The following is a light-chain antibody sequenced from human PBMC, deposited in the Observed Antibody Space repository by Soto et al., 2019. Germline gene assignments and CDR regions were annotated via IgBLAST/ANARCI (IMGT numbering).Light chain of an antibody. CDR2: GAS. Sequence: IVMTHAPATLSVSPGERATLSFRASQSVSSNLAWYQQKPGQAPRLLIYGASNRATGIPDRFSGSGSGTDFTLTISRLEPEDFAVYYCQQYGSSGTFGQGTKVDIK. CDR3: QQYGSSGT. V-gene: IGKV3-20*01. J-gene: IGKJ1*01. CDR1: QSVSSN.